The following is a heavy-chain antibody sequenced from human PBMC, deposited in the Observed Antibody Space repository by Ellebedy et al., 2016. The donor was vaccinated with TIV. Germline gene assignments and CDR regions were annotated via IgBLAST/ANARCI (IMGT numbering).Heavy chain of an antibody. J-gene: IGHJ4*02. V-gene: IGHV3-66*01. CDR3: ARDGGAARTAPPDY. CDR1: GFTVSNNY. D-gene: IGHD6-6*01. CDR2: IYSTGDT. Sequence: PGGSLRLSCAASGFTVSNNYMRWVRQAPGKGLEWVSLIYSTGDTHYADFGTGRFTISRDNSKNTLYLQMNSLRVEDTAVYYCARDGGAARTAPPDYWGQGTLVTVSS.